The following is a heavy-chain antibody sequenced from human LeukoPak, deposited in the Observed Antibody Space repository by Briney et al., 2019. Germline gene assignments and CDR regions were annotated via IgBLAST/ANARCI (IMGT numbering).Heavy chain of an antibody. D-gene: IGHD1-26*01. Sequence: AGGPLRLSCAASGFTFSSYGMHWVRQAPGKGLEWVAVIWYDGSNKYYADSVKGRFTISRDNSKNTLYLQMNSLRAEDTAVYYCAKGREGAGNWGQGTLVTVSS. CDR2: IWYDGSNK. J-gene: IGHJ4*02. CDR1: GFTFSSYG. CDR3: AKGREGAGN. V-gene: IGHV3-33*06.